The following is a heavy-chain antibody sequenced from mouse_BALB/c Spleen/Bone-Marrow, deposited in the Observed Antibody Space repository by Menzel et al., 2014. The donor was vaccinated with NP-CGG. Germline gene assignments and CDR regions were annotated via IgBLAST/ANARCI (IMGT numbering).Heavy chain of an antibody. J-gene: IGHJ2*01. CDR1: GYSFTGYY. Sequence: VQLQHSGPELVKPGASVKISCKASGYSFTGYYMHWVKPSHVKSLEWIGRINPYNGATSYNQNFKDKASLTVDKSSSTAYMELHSLTSEDSAVYYCARGIYYGGYFDYWGQGTTLTVSS. D-gene: IGHD1-1*01. V-gene: IGHV1-31*01. CDR2: INPYNGAT. CDR3: ARGIYYGGYFDY.